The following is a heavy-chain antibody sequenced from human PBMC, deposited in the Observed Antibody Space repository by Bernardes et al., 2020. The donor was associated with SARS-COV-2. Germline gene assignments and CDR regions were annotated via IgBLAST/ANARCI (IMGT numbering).Heavy chain of an antibody. Sequence: RLSCAASGFSIGYNYMSWVRQAPGKGLEWVSVIHSGGTTYYADSVKGRFTISRDESKNTVYLQMNSLRVEDTAVYRCARDRGYSSIWARGSFDMWGQGTVVTVSS. D-gene: IGHD6-13*01. V-gene: IGHV3-66*02. CDR1: GFSIGYNY. CDR2: IHSGGTT. CDR3: ARDRGYSSIWARGSFDM. J-gene: IGHJ3*02.